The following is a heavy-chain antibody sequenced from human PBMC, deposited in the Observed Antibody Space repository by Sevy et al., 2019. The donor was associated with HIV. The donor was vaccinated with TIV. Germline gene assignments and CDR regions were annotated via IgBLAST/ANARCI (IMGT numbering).Heavy chain of an antibody. Sequence: GGSLRLSCAVSGFTFSNYAMSWVRQAPGKGLEWVSAISGRDTGTFYAASVKGRFTISRDNSKNSLYLQMNSLRAEDTAVYYCARGRGDPRADCFDYWGQGTLVTVSS. J-gene: IGHJ4*02. D-gene: IGHD3-16*01. CDR3: ARGRGDPRADCFDY. CDR2: ISGRDTGT. CDR1: GFTFSNYA. V-gene: IGHV3-23*01.